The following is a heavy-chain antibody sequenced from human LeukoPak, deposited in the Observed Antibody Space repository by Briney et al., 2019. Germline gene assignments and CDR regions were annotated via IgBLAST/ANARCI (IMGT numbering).Heavy chain of an antibody. Sequence: SETLSLTCTVSGGSISSSSYYGGWIRQPPGKGLEWIGSIYYSGSTYYNPSLKSRVTISVDTSKNQFSLKLSSVTAADTAVYYCRGSIVGAKKLTDFDYWGQGTLVTVSS. CDR1: GGSISSSSYY. J-gene: IGHJ4*02. CDR3: RGSIVGAKKLTDFDY. D-gene: IGHD1-26*01. V-gene: IGHV4-39*03. CDR2: IYYSGST.